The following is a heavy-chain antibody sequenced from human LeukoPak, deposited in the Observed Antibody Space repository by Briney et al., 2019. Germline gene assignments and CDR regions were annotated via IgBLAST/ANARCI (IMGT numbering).Heavy chain of an antibody. V-gene: IGHV7-4-1*02. CDR2: INTNTGNP. D-gene: IGHD3-3*01. CDR3: ARVVMLRFLEWLPTYYYYYMDV. Sequence: ASVKVSCKASGYTFTSYAMNWVRQAPGQGLEWMGWINTNTGNPTYAQGFTGRFVFSLDTSVSTAYLQISSLKAEDTAVYYCARVVMLRFLEWLPTYYYYYMDVWGKGTTVTVSS. J-gene: IGHJ6*03. CDR1: GYTFTSYA.